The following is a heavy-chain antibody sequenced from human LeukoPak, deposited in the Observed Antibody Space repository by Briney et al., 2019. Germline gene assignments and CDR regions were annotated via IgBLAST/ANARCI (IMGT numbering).Heavy chain of an antibody. V-gene: IGHV4-34*01. Sequence: SETLSLTCAVYGGSFSGCYWSWIRQPPGKGLEWIGEINHSGSTNYNPSLKSRVTISVDTSKNQFSLKLSSVTAADTAVYYCATATPNIDYGIIERFDYWGQGTLVTVSS. J-gene: IGHJ4*02. CDR3: ATATPNIDYGIIERFDY. D-gene: IGHD4-17*01. CDR1: GGSFSGCY. CDR2: INHSGST.